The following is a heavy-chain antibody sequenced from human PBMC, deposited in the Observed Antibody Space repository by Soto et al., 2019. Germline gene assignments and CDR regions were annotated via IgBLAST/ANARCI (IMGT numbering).Heavy chain of an antibody. V-gene: IGHV3-23*01. D-gene: IGHD5-18*01. Sequence: PGGSLRLSCAASGFTFSSYAMSWVRQAPGKGLEWVSAISGSGGSTYYADSVKGRFTISRDNSKNTLYLQMNSLRAEDTAVYYCAKVGGGGKDTAMVKSHQPLYYFDYRGKRTSVTVSS. CDR1: GFTFSSYA. J-gene: IGHJ4*02. CDR2: ISGSGGST. CDR3: AKVGGGGKDTAMVKSHQPLYYFDY.